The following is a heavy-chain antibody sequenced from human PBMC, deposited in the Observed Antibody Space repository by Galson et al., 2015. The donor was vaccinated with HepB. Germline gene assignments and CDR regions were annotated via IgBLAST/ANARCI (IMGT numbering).Heavy chain of an antibody. CDR2: INTDGSGT. CDR1: GFTFSSYW. V-gene: IGHV3-74*01. D-gene: IGHD3-22*01. J-gene: IGHJ4*02. Sequence: SLRLSCAASGFTFSSYWMHWVRHAPGKGLVWVSRINTDGSGTSYADSVKGRFTISRDNAKNTLYLQMNSLRAEDTAVYYCARDGPHSSFDFWGRGTLVTVSS. CDR3: ARDGPHSSFDF.